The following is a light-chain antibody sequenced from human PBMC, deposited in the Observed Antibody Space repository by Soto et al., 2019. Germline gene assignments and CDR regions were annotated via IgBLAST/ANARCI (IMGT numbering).Light chain of an antibody. V-gene: IGKV3-20*01. CDR1: QSVSSSY. J-gene: IGKJ2*01. CDR3: QQYGSSVYT. CDR2: DSS. Sequence: DIVLTQSPGTLSLSPGERATLSCRASQSVSSSYLAWYQQKPGQAPRLLIYDSSTRATGIPNRLRGSGSGTDFTLTINRLDPEDFAVYYCQQYGSSVYTFGQGTKLEIK.